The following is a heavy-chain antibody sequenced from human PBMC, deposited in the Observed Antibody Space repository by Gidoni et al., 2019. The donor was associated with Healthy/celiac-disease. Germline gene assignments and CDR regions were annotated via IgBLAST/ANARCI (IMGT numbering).Heavy chain of an antibody. D-gene: IGHD3-10*01. V-gene: IGHV3-30*18. CDR2: ISYDGSNK. CDR3: AKDRRWIYGSGSPNRYPDY. CDR1: GVTFSRYG. J-gene: IGHJ4*02. Sequence: QVQLVESGGGGVQPGRSGRLSGAASGVTFSRYGMPRVRQAPGKGMEWVAVISYDGSNKYYADSVNGRFTISRDNSKNTLYLQMNSLRAEYTAVYYCAKDRRWIYGSGSPNRYPDYWGQGTLVTVSS.